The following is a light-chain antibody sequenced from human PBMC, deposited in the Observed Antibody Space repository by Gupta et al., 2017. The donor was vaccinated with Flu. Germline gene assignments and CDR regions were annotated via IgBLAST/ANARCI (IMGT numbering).Light chain of an antibody. CDR3: CSYAGSSTSWV. V-gene: IGLV2-23*01. Sequence: QSALTQPASVSGSPGQSITISCTGTSSDVGSYNLVSWYQQHPGKAPKLMIYEGSKRPSGVSNRSSGSKSGNTAYLTISGLQTEDEADYYCCSYAGSSTSWVFGGGTKLTVL. CDR2: EGS. CDR1: SSDVGSYNL. J-gene: IGLJ3*02.